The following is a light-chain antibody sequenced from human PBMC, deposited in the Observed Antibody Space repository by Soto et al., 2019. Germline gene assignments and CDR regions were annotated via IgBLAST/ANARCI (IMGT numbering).Light chain of an antibody. Sequence: DIHLTQSPSFLSASVGDRVTITCRASQGISSYLAWYQQKPGKAPKLLIYAASTLQSGVPSRFSGSGSGTEFTLTIRSLQPEDFATYYCPQINSYPLLTFGGGTKVEIK. J-gene: IGKJ4*01. CDR1: QGISSY. V-gene: IGKV1-9*01. CDR3: PQINSYPLLT. CDR2: AAS.